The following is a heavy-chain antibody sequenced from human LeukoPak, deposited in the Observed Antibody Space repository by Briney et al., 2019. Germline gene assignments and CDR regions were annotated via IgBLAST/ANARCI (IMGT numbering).Heavy chain of an antibody. D-gene: IGHD1-1*01. Sequence: PGGSPRLSCAASGFTFSSYAMSWVRQAPGKGLEWVSLIRGSGDNTYYADSVKGRFTIARDNSKNTLHLQMNSLRAEDTAVYYCAKLNDNYYYYGMDVWGQGTTVTVSS. CDR2: IRGSGDNT. CDR1: GFTFSSYA. J-gene: IGHJ6*02. CDR3: AKLNDNYYYYGMDV. V-gene: IGHV3-23*01.